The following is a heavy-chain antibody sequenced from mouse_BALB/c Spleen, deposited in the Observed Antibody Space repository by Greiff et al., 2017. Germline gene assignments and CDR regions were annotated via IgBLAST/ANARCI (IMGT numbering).Heavy chain of an antibody. V-gene: IGHV6-6*02. CDR3: TRRTTATYFDY. CDR1: GFTFSNYW. J-gene: IGHJ2*01. D-gene: IGHD1-2*01. CDR2: IRLKSNNYAT. Sequence: EVKLVESGGGLVQPGGSMKLSCVASGFTFSNYWMNWVRQSPEKGLEWVAEIRLKSNNYATHYAESVKGRFTISRDDSKSSVHLQMNNLRAEDTGIYYCTRRTTATYFDYWGQGTTLTVSS.